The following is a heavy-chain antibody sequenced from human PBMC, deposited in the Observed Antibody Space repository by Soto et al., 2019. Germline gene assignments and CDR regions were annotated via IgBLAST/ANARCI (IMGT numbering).Heavy chain of an antibody. CDR2: MNPGSGDT. CDR1: KYTFTTYD. J-gene: IGHJ6*02. CDR3: ARVAAHRVYYYYYGLDV. V-gene: IGHV1-8*01. Sequence: ASVKVSCKTSKYTFTTYDINCVLQSPLQWLEWMGWMNPGSGDTGYAQKFQGRVTMTRNTSIATAYMELSSLRSEDTAVYYCARVAAHRVYYYYYGLDVWGQGTTVTVSS.